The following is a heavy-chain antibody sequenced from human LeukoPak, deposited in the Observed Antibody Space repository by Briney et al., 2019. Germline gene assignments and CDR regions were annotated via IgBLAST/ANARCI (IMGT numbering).Heavy chain of an antibody. D-gene: IGHD2-2*01. CDR2: IRYDGSNK. V-gene: IGHV3-30*02. J-gene: IGHJ5*02. CDR3: AGENIGSTGFDP. Sequence: PGGSLRLSCAASGFTFSSYGMHWVRQAPGKGLEWVAFIRYDGSNKYYADSVKGRFTISRENTLYLQMNSLRAEDTAVYYCAGENIGSTGFDPWGQGTLVTVSS. CDR1: GFTFSSYG.